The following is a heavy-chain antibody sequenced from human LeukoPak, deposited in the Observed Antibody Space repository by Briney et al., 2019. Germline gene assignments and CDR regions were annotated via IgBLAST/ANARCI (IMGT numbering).Heavy chain of an antibody. Sequence: GGSLRLSCAASGFTFSDYYMSWIRQAPGKGLEWVSYISSSGSTMYYADSVKGRFTISRDNSKNTLYLQMNSLRAEDTAVYYCATSRIRYFDWLLPIDYWGQGTLVTVSS. V-gene: IGHV3-11*01. J-gene: IGHJ4*02. CDR3: ATSRIRYFDWLLPIDY. CDR1: GFTFSDYY. CDR2: ISSSGSTM. D-gene: IGHD3-9*01.